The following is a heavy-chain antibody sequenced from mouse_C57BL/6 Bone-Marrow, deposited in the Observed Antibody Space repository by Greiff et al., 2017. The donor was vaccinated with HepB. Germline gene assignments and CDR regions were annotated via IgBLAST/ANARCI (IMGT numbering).Heavy chain of an antibody. CDR1: GFTFSTSG. D-gene: IGHD2-14*01. CDR3: ARDRFDYYFDY. Sequence: DVQLQESGGDLVKPGGSLKLSCAASGFTFSTSGMSWVRQTPDKRLEWVATISTGGTYTYYPDSVKGRFTISRDTAKSTLFLQMSSLESEDTAIYYCARDRFDYYFDYWGQGTTLTVSS. V-gene: IGHV5-6*01. J-gene: IGHJ2*01. CDR2: ISTGGTYT.